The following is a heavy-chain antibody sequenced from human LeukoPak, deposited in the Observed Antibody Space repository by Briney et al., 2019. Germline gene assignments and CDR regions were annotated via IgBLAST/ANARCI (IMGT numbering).Heavy chain of an antibody. D-gene: IGHD1-14*01. CDR1: GGSISSYY. J-gene: IGHJ6*02. Sequence: SETLSLTCTVSGGSISSYYWSWIRQPPGKGLEWIGYIYYSGSTNYNPSLKNRVTISVDTSKNQFSLKLSSVTAADTAVYYCARGEVYRSYYYYGMDVWGQGTTVTVSS. V-gene: IGHV4-59*01. CDR2: IYYSGST. CDR3: ARGEVYRSYYYYGMDV.